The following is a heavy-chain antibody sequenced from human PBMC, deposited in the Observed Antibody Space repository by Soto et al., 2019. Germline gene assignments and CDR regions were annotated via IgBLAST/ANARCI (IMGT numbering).Heavy chain of an antibody. J-gene: IGHJ6*03. CDR1: GDSMTRGSYY. V-gene: IGHV4-39*02. CDR2: FYYTGST. Sequence: SETLSLTCVVSGDSMTRGSYYWAWIRQPPGKGLEWIGSFYYTGSTNYNPSLKSRDTVSADTSNNHFSLRLTSVTAADTAVYNCGRRQNSGNSYFTAPMDVWGEGTTVTVSS. D-gene: IGHD3-3*01. CDR3: GRRQNSGNSYFTAPMDV.